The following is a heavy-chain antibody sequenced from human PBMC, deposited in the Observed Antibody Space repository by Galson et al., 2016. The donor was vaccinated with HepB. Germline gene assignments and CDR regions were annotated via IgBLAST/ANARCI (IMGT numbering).Heavy chain of an antibody. J-gene: IGHJ6*04. CDR3: ASSLLWFRESRYYYYDMDV. D-gene: IGHD3-10*01. Sequence: SVKVSCKASGYTFTSYYMHWVRQAPGQGLEWMGIINPSGGSTSYAQKFQGRVTMTRDTSPSTVYMELSSLRSEDTAVYYCASSLLWFRESRYYYYDMDVWGKGTTVTVTS. CDR1: GYTFTSYY. CDR2: INPSGGST. V-gene: IGHV1-46*03.